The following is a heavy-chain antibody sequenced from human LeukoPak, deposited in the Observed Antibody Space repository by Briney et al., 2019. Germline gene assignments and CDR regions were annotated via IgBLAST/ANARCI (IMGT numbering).Heavy chain of an antibody. V-gene: IGHV1-18*01. CDR1: GYTFTSYG. CDR2: SSAYNGNT. D-gene: IGHD6-13*01. CDR3: ARDAGYSSSWYSHGGWFDP. J-gene: IGHJ5*02. Sequence: ASVKVSCKASGYTFTSYGISWVRQAPGQGLEWMGWSSAYNGNTNYAQKLQGTVTMTTDTSTSTAYMELRSLRSDDTAVYYCARDAGYSSSWYSHGGWFDPWGQGTLVTVSS.